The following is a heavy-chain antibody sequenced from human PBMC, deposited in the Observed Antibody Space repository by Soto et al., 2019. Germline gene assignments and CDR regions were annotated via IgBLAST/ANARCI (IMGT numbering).Heavy chain of an antibody. CDR2: VYPGDSDT. Sequence: PGESLKISCQGSGYSRSAYWITWVRHMPGRGLEWMGIVYPGDSDTRYSPSFQGQITISADRSVTAVYLQWSSLKASDTAIYYCARTDGYEIDYWGQGTLVTVSS. V-gene: IGHV5-51*01. J-gene: IGHJ4*02. CDR3: ARTDGYEIDY. D-gene: IGHD5-12*01. CDR1: GYSRSAYW.